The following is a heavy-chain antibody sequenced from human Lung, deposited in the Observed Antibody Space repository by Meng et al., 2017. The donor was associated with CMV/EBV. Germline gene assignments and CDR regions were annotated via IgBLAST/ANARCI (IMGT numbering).Heavy chain of an antibody. CDR3: AKDIRGRTYYYYGMDV. J-gene: IGHJ6*02. CDR2: ISWNSGSI. V-gene: IGHV3-9*01. CDR1: GFTFDDYA. Sequence: SXRLXXAVSGFTFDDYAMHWVRQAPGKGLEWVSGISWNSGSIGYADSVKGRFTISRDNAKNSLYLQMNSLRAEDTALYYCAKDIRGRTYYYYGMDVWGQGTXVTVAS.